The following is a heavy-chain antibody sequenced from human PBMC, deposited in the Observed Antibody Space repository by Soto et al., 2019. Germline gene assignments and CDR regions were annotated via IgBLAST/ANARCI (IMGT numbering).Heavy chain of an antibody. J-gene: IGHJ4*02. CDR3: ARDLTIWSTYSGYDFIES. V-gene: IGHV1-69*08. CDR1: GGTFSTST. CDR2: TIPLLNVA. D-gene: IGHD5-12*01. Sequence: QVQLVQSGAEVKKPGSSVKVSCKASGGTFSTSTFTWVRQAPGQGLEWMGRTIPLLNVADYAQDFQGRVTSTADQSTSTAYRELTSLTSKDTAVYYCARDLTIWSTYSGYDFIESWGQGTLVTVSS.